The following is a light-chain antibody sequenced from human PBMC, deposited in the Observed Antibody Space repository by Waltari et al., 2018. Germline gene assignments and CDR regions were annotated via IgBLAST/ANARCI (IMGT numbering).Light chain of an antibody. Sequence: QSALPQPASVSGSPGQSIPISCTGTSSDVGRYNIVSCYQHHPGKAPKVIIYEGSKRPSGVSNRFSGSKSGNTASLTISGLQAEDEADYYCCSYAGSTTSVMFGGGTKLTVL. J-gene: IGLJ3*02. V-gene: IGLV2-23*01. CDR1: SSDVGRYNI. CDR3: CSYAGSTTSVM. CDR2: EGS.